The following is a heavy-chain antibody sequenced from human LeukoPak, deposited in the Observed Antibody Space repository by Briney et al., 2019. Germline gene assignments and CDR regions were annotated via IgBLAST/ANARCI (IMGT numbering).Heavy chain of an antibody. D-gene: IGHD6-13*01. CDR2: INHSGST. V-gene: IGHV4-34*01. CDR1: GGSFSGYY. J-gene: IGHJ4*02. CDR3: ARHRTGAAAGYYFDY. Sequence: SETLSLTCAVYGGSFSGYYWSWIRQPPGKGLEWIGEINHSGSTNYNPSLKSRVTISVDTSKNQFSLKLSSVTAADTAVYYCARHRTGAAAGYYFDYWGQGTLVTVSS.